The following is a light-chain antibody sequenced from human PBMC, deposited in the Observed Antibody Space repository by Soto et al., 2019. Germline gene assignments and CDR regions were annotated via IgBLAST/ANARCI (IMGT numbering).Light chain of an antibody. CDR3: QQYHTTPNT. V-gene: IGKV4-1*01. Sequence: DVVMTQSPDSLAVSLGERAAINCKSSQNLLFSSNNKNSLAWYQQKPGQPPKLLIDWASTRESGAPDRFSGSGSGRDFTLTISSLQAEDVAVYYCQQYHTTPNTFGQGTKVEIK. CDR1: QNLLFSSNNKNS. CDR2: WAS. J-gene: IGKJ2*01.